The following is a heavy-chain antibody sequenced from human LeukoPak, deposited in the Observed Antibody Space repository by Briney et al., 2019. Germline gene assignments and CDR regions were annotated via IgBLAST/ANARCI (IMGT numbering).Heavy chain of an antibody. CDR2: IKQDGSEK. CDR3: ARDSYDGWYDY. Sequence: SGGSLRLSCAASGFTFSSYWMSWVRQAPVKGLEWVANIKQDGSEKYYVDSVKGRFTISTDNAKNSLYLQMNSLRAEDTAVYYCARDSYDGWYDYWGQGTLVTVSS. V-gene: IGHV3-7*01. CDR1: GFTFSSYW. J-gene: IGHJ4*02. D-gene: IGHD6-19*01.